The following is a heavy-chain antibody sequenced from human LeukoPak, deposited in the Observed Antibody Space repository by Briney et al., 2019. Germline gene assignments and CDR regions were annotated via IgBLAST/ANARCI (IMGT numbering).Heavy chain of an antibody. Sequence: PGGSLRLSCAASGFTFSNYWMHWVRQAPGKGLMWVSRINSDGSGTTYADSVKGRFTISRDNAKNSLYLQMNSLRAEDTAVYYCARDSVGPFRRSPTNAFDVWGQGTMVTVSS. CDR1: GFTFSNYW. CDR2: INSDGSGT. CDR3: ARDSVGPFRRSPTNAFDV. D-gene: IGHD4-23*01. J-gene: IGHJ3*01. V-gene: IGHV3-74*01.